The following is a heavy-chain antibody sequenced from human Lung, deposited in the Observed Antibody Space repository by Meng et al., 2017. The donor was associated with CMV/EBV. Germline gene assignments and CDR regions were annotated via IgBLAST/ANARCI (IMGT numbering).Heavy chain of an antibody. D-gene: IGHD6-19*01. CDR1: GFTFSNYA. CDR2: ITHDGSKK. CDR3: ARDHWDSKWQWLTAGGMDV. J-gene: IGHJ6*02. V-gene: IGHV3-30-3*01. Sequence: GESLKISCAASGFTFSNYAVHWVRQAPGKGLDWVAVITHDGSKKYYADSVEGRYSISRDNSKNTVHLHMNSLRAEDTAFYYCARDHWDSKWQWLTAGGMDVWGQGTXVTVSS.